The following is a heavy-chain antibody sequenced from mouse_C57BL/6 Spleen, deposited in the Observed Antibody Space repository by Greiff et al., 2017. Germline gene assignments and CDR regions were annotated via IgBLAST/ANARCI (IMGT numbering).Heavy chain of an antibody. D-gene: IGHD1-1*02. CDR1: GYTFTDYY. Sequence: EVQLQQSGPELVKPGASVKISCKASGYTFTDYYMNWVKQSHGKSLEWIGDINPNNGGTSYNQKFKGKATLTVDKSSSTAYMELRSLTSEDSAVYYCARTWYYGPLYWYFDVWGTGTTVTVSS. CDR3: ARTWYYGPLYWYFDV. CDR2: INPNNGGT. V-gene: IGHV1-26*01. J-gene: IGHJ1*03.